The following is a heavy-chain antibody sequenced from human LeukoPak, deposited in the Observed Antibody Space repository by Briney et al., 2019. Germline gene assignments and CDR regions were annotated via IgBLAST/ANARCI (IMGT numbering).Heavy chain of an antibody. Sequence: SVKVSCKASGGTFSSYAISWVRQAPGQGLEWMGGIIPIFGTANHAQKFQGRVTITTDESTSTAYMELSSLRSEDTAVYYCARLYSIHNWFDPWGQGTLVTVSS. J-gene: IGHJ5*02. CDR1: GGTFSSYA. CDR2: IIPIFGTA. CDR3: ARLYSIHNWFDP. V-gene: IGHV1-69*05. D-gene: IGHD6-13*01.